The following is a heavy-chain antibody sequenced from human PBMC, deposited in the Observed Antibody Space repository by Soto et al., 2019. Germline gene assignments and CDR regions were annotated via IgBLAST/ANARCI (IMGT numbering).Heavy chain of an antibody. CDR1: GFTFSSYS. CDR2: ISSSSSYI. CDR3: ARARYDFWSGPNNWFDP. V-gene: IGHV3-21*01. D-gene: IGHD3-3*01. J-gene: IGHJ5*02. Sequence: VGSLRLSCAASGFTFSSYSMNWVRQAPGKGLEWVSSISSSSSYIYYADSVKGRFTISRDNAKNSLYLQMNSLRAEDTAVYYCARARYDFWSGPNNWFDPWGQGTLVTVSS.